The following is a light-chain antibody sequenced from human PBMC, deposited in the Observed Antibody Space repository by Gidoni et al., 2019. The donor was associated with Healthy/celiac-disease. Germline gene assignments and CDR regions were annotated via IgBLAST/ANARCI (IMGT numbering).Light chain of an antibody. CDR2: WAS. Sequence: DIVMTQSPDSLAVSLGERATINCKSSQSVLYSSNNKNYLAWYQQKPGQPHKLLIYWASTRESGVTDRFSGSGSGTDFTLTISSMQAEDVAVYYCQQYYSTPYTFGQGTKLEIK. CDR1: QSVLYSSNNKNY. V-gene: IGKV4-1*01. J-gene: IGKJ2*01. CDR3: QQYYSTPYT.